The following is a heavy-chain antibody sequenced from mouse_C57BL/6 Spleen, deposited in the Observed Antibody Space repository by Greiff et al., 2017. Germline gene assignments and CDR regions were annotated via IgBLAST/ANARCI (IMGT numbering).Heavy chain of an antibody. Sequence: QVQLQQSGAELVKPGASVTISCKASGYAFSSYWMNWVKQRPGKGLEWIGQIYPGDGDTNYNGKFKGKATLTADKSSSTAYMQLSSLTSEDSAVYFCARDYSNFYFDYWGQGTTLTVSS. CDR2: IYPGDGDT. D-gene: IGHD2-5*01. CDR3: ARDYSNFYFDY. J-gene: IGHJ2*01. CDR1: GYAFSSYW. V-gene: IGHV1-80*01.